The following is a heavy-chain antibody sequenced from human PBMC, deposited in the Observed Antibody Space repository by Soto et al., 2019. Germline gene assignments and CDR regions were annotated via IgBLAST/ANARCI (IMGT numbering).Heavy chain of an antibody. CDR2: IGLGSSPK. J-gene: IGHJ3*01. V-gene: IGHV3-48*01. CDR1: GFTFRNYA. D-gene: IGHD3-22*01. Sequence: SGGSLILSCAASGFTFRNYAMNWVRQAPGKGLEWVSYIGLGSSPKYYADSVEGRFTISRDNAKNSLYLQMNGLRAEDTAVYYCARDLLYYNYFSGRPLNAFDVWGQGTMVT. CDR3: ARDLLYYNYFSGRPLNAFDV.